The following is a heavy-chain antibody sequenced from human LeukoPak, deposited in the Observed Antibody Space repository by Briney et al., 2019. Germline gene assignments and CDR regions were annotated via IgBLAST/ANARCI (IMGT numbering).Heavy chain of an antibody. CDR1: GFTFSSYG. Sequence: PGGSLRLSCAASGFTFSSYGMHWVRQAPGKGLEWVAFIRYDGSNKYYADSVKGRFTISRDNSKNTLYLQMNSLRAEDTAVYYCANAKVATIPQFDYWGQGTLVTVSS. J-gene: IGHJ4*02. D-gene: IGHD5-12*01. V-gene: IGHV3-30*02. CDR2: IRYDGSNK. CDR3: ANAKVATIPQFDY.